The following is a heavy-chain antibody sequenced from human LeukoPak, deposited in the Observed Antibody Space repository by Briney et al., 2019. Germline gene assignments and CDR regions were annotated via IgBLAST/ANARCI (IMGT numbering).Heavy chain of an antibody. CDR1: GFTFGSYA. J-gene: IGHJ4*02. D-gene: IGHD3-22*01. V-gene: IGHV3-23*01. CDR2: ISGSGGST. Sequence: GGSLRLSCAASGFTFGSYAMSWVRQAPGKGLEWVSAISGSGGSTYYADSVKGRFTISRDNSKNTLYLQMNSLRAEDTAVYYCAKDPYYYDSSGYYRDLYYFDYWGQGTLVTVSS. CDR3: AKDPYYYDSSGYYRDLYYFDY.